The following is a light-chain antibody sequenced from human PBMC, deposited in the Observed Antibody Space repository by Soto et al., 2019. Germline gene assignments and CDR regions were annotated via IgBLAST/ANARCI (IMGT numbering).Light chain of an antibody. CDR3: QQSYRTPRT. CDR1: QSISDY. Sequence: DIQMTQSPSSLSASIGDRVTITCRASQSISDYLNWYQQKPGNAPKLLIYSASTLHSGVPSRFSGSGSGTDFTLTISSLQPEDFATYYGQQSYRTPRTFGQGTKVEIK. V-gene: IGKV1-39*01. J-gene: IGKJ1*01. CDR2: SAS.